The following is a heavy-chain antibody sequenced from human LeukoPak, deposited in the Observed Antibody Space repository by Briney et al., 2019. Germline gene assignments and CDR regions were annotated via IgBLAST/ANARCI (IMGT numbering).Heavy chain of an antibody. CDR2: IYYSGST. D-gene: IGHD3-22*01. J-gene: IGHJ4*02. CDR1: GGSISSGGYH. CDR3: ARFYYDSSGYDY. V-gene: IGHV4-31*03. Sequence: PSETLSLTCTVSGGSISSGGYHWSWIRQHPGKGLEWIGYIYYSGSTYYNPSLKSRVTISVDTSKNQFSLKLSSVTAADTAVYYCARFYYDSSGYDYWGQGTLVTVSS.